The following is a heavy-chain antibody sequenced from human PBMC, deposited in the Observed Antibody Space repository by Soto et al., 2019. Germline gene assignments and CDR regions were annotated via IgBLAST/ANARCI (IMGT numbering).Heavy chain of an antibody. Sequence: PSETLSLTCTVSGGSISSYYWSWIRQPPGKGLEWIGYIYYSGSTNYNPSLKSRVTISVDTSKNQFSLKLSSVTAADTAVYYCARVTGTRGYSYGVLDYWGQGTLVTVSS. D-gene: IGHD5-18*01. V-gene: IGHV4-59*01. CDR2: IYYSGST. CDR1: GGSISSYY. CDR3: ARVTGTRGYSYGVLDY. J-gene: IGHJ4*02.